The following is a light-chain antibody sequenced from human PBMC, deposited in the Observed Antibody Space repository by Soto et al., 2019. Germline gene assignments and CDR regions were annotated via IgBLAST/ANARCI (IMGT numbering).Light chain of an antibody. CDR2: EGS. CDR1: SSDVGSYNL. J-gene: IGLJ1*01. CDR3: CSYAGSSTSPYV. V-gene: IGLV2-23*01. Sequence: QSALTQPASVSGSPGQSITISCTGTSSDVGSYNLVSWYQQHPGKAPKLMIYEGSKRPSRVSNRFSGSKSGNTASLTISGLQAEDEADYYCCSYAGSSTSPYVFGTGTKLTVL.